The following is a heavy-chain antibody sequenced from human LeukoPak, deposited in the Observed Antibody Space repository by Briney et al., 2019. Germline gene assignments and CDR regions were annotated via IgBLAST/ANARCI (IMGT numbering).Heavy chain of an antibody. D-gene: IGHD2-2*03. CDR2: IIPILGIA. CDR1: GYTFTSYG. J-gene: IGHJ4*02. CDR3: ASGYCSSTSCYYYFDY. V-gene: IGHV1-69*04. Sequence: SVKVSCKASGYTFTSYGISWVRQAPGQGLEWMGRIIPILGIANYAQKFQGRVTITADKSTSTAYMELSSLRSEDTAVYYCASGYCSSTSCYYYFDYWGQGTLVTVSS.